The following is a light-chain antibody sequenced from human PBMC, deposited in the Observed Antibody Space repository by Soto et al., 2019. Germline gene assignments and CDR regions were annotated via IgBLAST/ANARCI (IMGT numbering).Light chain of an antibody. CDR2: EDY. CDR3: CSYAGSSIFVV. CDR1: SSDMGSYER. V-gene: IGLV2-23*02. J-gene: IGLJ2*01. Sequence: QSALTQPASVSGSPGQSITISCTGTSSDMGSYERVSWYQWHPGKAPKLMIYEDYRRPSGISNRFSGSKSGYTASLTISGLQAEDEADYYCCSYAGSSIFVVFGGGTKLTVL.